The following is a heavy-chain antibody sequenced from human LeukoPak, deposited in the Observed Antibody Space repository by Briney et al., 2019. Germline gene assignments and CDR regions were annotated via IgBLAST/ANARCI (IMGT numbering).Heavy chain of an antibody. CDR3: AKDLEAVADTGYFDY. D-gene: IGHD6-19*01. J-gene: IGHJ4*02. V-gene: IGHV3-30*18. CDR1: GFTFSNYG. Sequence: PGRSLRLSCAASGFTFSNYGLHWVREAPGKGLEGGAVISYDGSNRYSADSVKGRFTISRDNSKNTLYLQMNSLRAEDTAVYYCAKDLEAVADTGYFDYWGQGTLVTVSS. CDR2: ISYDGSNR.